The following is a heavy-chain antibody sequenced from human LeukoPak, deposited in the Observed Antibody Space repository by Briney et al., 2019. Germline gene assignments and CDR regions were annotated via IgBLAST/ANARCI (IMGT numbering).Heavy chain of an antibody. V-gene: IGHV3-30*02. J-gene: IGHJ4*02. CDR3: AKDSTNDADYARPDV. Sequence: PGGSLRLSCAASGFTFSIYGMHWVRQAPGKGLEWVAFIRYDGTNKYYADYVKGQFTITRDNYKNTLFLQMNSLRPEDTAIYYCAKDSTNDADYARPDVWGQGTLVTVSS. CDR1: GFTFSIYG. D-gene: IGHD4-17*01. CDR2: IRYDGTNK.